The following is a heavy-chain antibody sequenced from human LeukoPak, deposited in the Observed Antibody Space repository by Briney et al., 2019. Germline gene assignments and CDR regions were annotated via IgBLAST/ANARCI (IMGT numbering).Heavy chain of an antibody. CDR3: ARGLVSGTYLEYFDS. J-gene: IGHJ4*02. D-gene: IGHD1-26*01. CDR2: INSDGSST. V-gene: IGHV3-74*01. Sequence: GGSLRLSCAASGFTFSSYWMHWVRQAPGKGLVWVSRINSDGSSTSYADPVKGRFTIPRDNAKNTLYLQMNSLRAEDTAVYYCARGLVSGTYLEYFDSWGQGTLVTVSS. CDR1: GFTFSSYW.